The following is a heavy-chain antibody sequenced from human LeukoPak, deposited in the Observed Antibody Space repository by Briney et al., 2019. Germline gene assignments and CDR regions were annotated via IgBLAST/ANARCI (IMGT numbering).Heavy chain of an antibody. V-gene: IGHV3-23*01. D-gene: IGHD1-20*01. Sequence: LAGGSLRLSCAASGFTFSSYAMSWVRQPPGKGLEWVSAISGSGSSTYYADSVKGQFTISRDNSKNTLYLQMNSLRAEDTAVYYCAKDGLTGYFDYWGQGTLVTVSS. CDR3: AKDGLTGYFDY. CDR1: GFTFSSYA. J-gene: IGHJ4*02. CDR2: ISGSGSST.